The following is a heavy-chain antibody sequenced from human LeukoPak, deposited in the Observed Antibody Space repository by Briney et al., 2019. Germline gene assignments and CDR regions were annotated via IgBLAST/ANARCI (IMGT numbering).Heavy chain of an antibody. D-gene: IGHD3-10*01. CDR3: ARDISGNYFYY. CDR1: GFTFSDYY. Sequence: GGSLRLSCAASGFTFSDYYMSWIRQAPGKGLEWVSYISSSSSYTNYADSVKGRFTISRDNAKNSLYLQMNSLRAEDTAVYYCARDISGNYFYYWGQGTLVTVSS. CDR2: ISSSSSYT. J-gene: IGHJ4*02. V-gene: IGHV3-11*05.